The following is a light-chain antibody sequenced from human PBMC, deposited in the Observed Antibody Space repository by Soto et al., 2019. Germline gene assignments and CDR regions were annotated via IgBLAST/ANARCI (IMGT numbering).Light chain of an antibody. V-gene: IGKV3-15*01. J-gene: IGKJ1*01. Sequence: EIVMTHSPATLSVSPWEIATLSCRASQSVSIKLAWYQQKPGQAPRLLIYDTSTRATGIPARFSGSGSGTEFTLTISSLQSEDFAVYYCQQYNNWPPITLGQGTKVDIK. CDR2: DTS. CDR1: QSVSIK. CDR3: QQYNNWPPIT.